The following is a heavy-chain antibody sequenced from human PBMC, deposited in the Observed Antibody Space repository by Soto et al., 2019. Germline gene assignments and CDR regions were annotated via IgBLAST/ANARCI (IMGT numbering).Heavy chain of an antibody. V-gene: IGHV1-3*01. D-gene: IGHD6-13*01. Sequence: ASVKVSCKASGYTFTSYAMHWVRQAPGQRLEWMGWINAGNGNTKYSQKFQGRVTITRDTSASTAYMELSSLRSEDTAVYYCARSPYSSSPRHDAFDIWGQGTMVTVS. J-gene: IGHJ3*02. CDR3: ARSPYSSSPRHDAFDI. CDR1: GYTFTSYA. CDR2: INAGNGNT.